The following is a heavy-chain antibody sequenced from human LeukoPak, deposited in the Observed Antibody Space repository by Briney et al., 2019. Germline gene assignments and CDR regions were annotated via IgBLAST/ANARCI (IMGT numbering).Heavy chain of an antibody. CDR3: ARGEWELDYYYYMDV. CDR2: IYYSGST. J-gene: IGHJ6*03. V-gene: IGHV4-59*01. Sequence: SETLSLTCTVSGGSISSYYWSWIRQPPGKGLEWIGYIYYSGSTNYNPSLKSRVTISVDTSKNQFSLKLSSVTAADTAVYYCARGEWELDYYYYMDVWGKGTTVTVSS. CDR1: GGSISSYY. D-gene: IGHD1-26*01.